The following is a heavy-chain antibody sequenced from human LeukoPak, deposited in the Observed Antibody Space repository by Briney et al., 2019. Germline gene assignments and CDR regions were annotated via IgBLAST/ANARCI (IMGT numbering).Heavy chain of an antibody. V-gene: IGHV3-7*01. D-gene: IGHD4-11*01. CDR2: IKQDGSEK. Sequence: GGSLRLSCAASGFTFSSYWMNWVRQAPGKGLEWVANIKQDGSEKYYVDSVKGRFTISRDNSKNTLYLQMNSLRAEDTAVYYCARPSTPTTVTTFFGYWGQGTLVTVSS. CDR1: GFTFSSYW. J-gene: IGHJ4*02. CDR3: ARPSTPTTVTTFFGY.